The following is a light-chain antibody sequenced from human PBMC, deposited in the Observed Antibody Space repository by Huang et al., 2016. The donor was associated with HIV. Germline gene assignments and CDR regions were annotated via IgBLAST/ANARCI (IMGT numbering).Light chain of an antibody. CDR1: QGISNY. CDR2: AAS. V-gene: IGKV1-27*01. Sequence: DIQMTQSPSSLSASVGDRVTITCRASQGISNYLAWYQQKPGKVPKILIYAASTLQSGDPSRFSGRGAWTDVTLTISSLQPEDVATYYCQKYNSAPRVWTFGQGTKVEIK. J-gene: IGKJ1*01. CDR3: QKYNSAPRVWT.